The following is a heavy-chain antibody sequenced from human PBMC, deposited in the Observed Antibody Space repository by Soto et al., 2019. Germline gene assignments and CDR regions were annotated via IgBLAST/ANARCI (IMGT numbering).Heavy chain of an antibody. V-gene: IGHV1-3*01. D-gene: IGHD2-15*01. CDR1: GYTFTSYA. Sequence: QVQLVQSGAEVKKPGASVKVSCKASGYTFTSYALHWVRQAPGQRLEWMGWINAGNGNTKYSQKFQGRVTITRDTSASTAYMKLSSLGSEDTAVYFCARGPGGPDGPGDYWGQGTLVTVSS. J-gene: IGHJ4*02. CDR3: ARGPGGPDGPGDY. CDR2: INAGNGNT.